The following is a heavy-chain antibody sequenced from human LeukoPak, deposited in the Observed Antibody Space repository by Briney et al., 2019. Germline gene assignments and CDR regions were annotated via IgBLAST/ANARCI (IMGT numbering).Heavy chain of an antibody. CDR1: GYSFTSYW. J-gene: IGHJ3*02. V-gene: IGHV5-51*01. CDR2: IYPGDSDT. CDR3: ARSGEWFPYDILTGYYPVAFDI. Sequence: GESLKISCKGSGYSFTSYWIGWVRQMPGKGLEWMGIIYPGDSDTRYSPSFQGQVTISADKSISTAYLQWSSLKASDTAMYYCARSGEWFPYDILTGYYPVAFDIWGQGTMVTVSS. D-gene: IGHD3-9*01.